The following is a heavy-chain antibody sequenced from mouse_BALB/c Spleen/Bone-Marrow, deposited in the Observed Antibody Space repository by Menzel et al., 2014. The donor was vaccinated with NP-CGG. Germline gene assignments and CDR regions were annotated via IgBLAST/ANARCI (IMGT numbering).Heavy chain of an antibody. J-gene: IGHJ4*01. CDR3: ARNQPSTCGNY. V-gene: IGHV2-9*02. CDR1: GFSLTSYG. CDR2: IWAGGNT. D-gene: IGHD5-1*01. Sequence: VKLMESGPGLVAPSQSLSITCTVSGFSLTSYGVHWVRQRPGKGLEWLGVIWAGGNTNYNSALMSRLTINKYNSNSQLFLNINILQTYHTSIYYCARNQPSTCGNYSDQRTSVTVSS.